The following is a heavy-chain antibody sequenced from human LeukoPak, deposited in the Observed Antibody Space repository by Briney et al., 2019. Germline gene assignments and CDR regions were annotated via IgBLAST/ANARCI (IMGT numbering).Heavy chain of an antibody. CDR3: ARDFGWSFDY. CDR1: GFTFDNYA. J-gene: IGHJ4*02. V-gene: IGHV3-43*02. Sequence: GGSLRLSCAASGFTFDNYAMHWVRQAPGKGLEWVSLIRGDGGSTYYADSVKGRFTISRDNAKNSLYLQMNSLRAEDTAVYYCARDFGWSFDYWGQGTLVTVSS. CDR2: IRGDGGST. D-gene: IGHD6-19*01.